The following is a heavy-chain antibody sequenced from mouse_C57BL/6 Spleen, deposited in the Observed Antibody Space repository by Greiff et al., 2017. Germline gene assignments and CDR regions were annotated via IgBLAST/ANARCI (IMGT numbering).Heavy chain of an antibody. V-gene: IGHV1-69*01. CDR1: GYTFTSYW. CDR2: IDPSDSYT. CDR3: ARKLTTVVAPYWYFDV. J-gene: IGHJ1*03. Sequence: VKLQQPGAELVMPGASVKLSCKASGYTFTSYWMHWVKQRPGQGLEWIGEIDPSDSYTNYNQKFKGKSTLTVDKSSSTAYMQLSSLTSEDSAVYYCARKLTTVVAPYWYFDVWGTGTTVTVSS. D-gene: IGHD1-1*01.